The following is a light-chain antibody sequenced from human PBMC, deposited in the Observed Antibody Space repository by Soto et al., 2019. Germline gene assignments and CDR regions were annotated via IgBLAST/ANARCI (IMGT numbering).Light chain of an antibody. CDR3: QQYNNWPFS. Sequence: EILMTQSPSTLSVSPGERFSLSCMAGQGVTTNFAWYQQKSGQSPRLLIYDVSSRATGVPSRFSGTGSETDFTLTISGLQSEDSAIYFCQQYNNWPFSFGQGTRLEI. J-gene: IGKJ5*01. V-gene: IGKV3-15*01. CDR1: QGVTTN. CDR2: DVS.